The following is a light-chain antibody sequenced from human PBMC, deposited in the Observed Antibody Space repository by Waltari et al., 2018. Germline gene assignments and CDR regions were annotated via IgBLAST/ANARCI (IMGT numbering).Light chain of an antibody. Sequence: EIVLTQSPATLSLSPGQRGTLSCRASQSVGGNLAWYQQKPGQAPRLLIYDASNRATGIPARFSGSGSGTEFTLTISSLQSEDFAVYFCQQYDNWLGTFGQGTKVEIK. CDR3: QQYDNWLGT. CDR1: QSVGGN. V-gene: IGKV3-15*01. CDR2: DAS. J-gene: IGKJ1*01.